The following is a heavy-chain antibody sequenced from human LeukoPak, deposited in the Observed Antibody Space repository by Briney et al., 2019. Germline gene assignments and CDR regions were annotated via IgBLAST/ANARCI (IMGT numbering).Heavy chain of an antibody. CDR3: ARFSDYGGSLHAFDI. D-gene: IGHD4-23*01. V-gene: IGHV4-59*01. CDR2: IYYIDNT. J-gene: IGHJ3*02. CDR1: GGSFSSYY. Sequence: PSETLSLTCTVSGGSFSSYYWSWIRQPPGKGLEWIRYIYYIDNTNYNPSLKSRVTISVDTSKNQFSLKLSSVTAADTAVYYCARFSDYGGSLHAFDIWGQGTMVTVSS.